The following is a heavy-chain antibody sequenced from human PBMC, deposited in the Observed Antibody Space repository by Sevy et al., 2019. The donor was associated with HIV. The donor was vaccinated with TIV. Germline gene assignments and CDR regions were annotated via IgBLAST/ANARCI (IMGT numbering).Heavy chain of an antibody. D-gene: IGHD1-7*01. CDR3: ARFGTGTIYYYYGMDV. V-gene: IGHV3-74*01. Sequence: GGSLRLSCAASGFTFSSYWMHWVHQAPGKGLVWVSRINSDGSSTSYADSVKGRFTISRDNAKNTLYLQMNSLRAEDTAVYYCARFGTGTIYYYYGMDVWGQGTTVTVSS. CDR2: INSDGSST. CDR1: GFTFSSYW. J-gene: IGHJ6*02.